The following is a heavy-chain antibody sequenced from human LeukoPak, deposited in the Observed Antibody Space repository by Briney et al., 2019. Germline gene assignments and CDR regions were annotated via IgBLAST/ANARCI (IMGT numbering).Heavy chain of an antibody. CDR3: ASSLVHHVVVNLVDY. Sequence: GRSLRLSCAASGFTFSSYAMHWVRQAPGKGLEWVAVISYDGSNKYYADSVKGRFTISRDNSKNTVYLQMNSLSPEDTALYYCASSLVHHVVVNLVDYWGQGTLVTVSS. V-gene: IGHV3-30-3*01. CDR1: GFTFSSYA. J-gene: IGHJ4*02. D-gene: IGHD2-21*01. CDR2: ISYDGSNK.